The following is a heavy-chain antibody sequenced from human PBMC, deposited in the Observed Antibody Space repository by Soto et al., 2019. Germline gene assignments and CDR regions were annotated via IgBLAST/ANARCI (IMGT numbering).Heavy chain of an antibody. CDR3: TKDPSPAIHTSSFDS. CDR2: ISGSGGST. Sequence: PWGCMRLSCAASGFTFCIYAMSWVRQAPGKGLEWVSAISGSGGSTYYADSVKGRFTISRDNSKNTLYLQMNSLRAEDTALYYCTKDPSPAIHTSSFDSCGHGPLV. CDR1: GFTFCIYA. J-gene: IGHJ5*01. D-gene: IGHD2-2*01. V-gene: IGHV3-23*01.